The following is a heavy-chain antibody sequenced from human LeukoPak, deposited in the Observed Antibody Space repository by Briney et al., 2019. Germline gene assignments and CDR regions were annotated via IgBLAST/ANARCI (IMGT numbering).Heavy chain of an antibody. J-gene: IGHJ4*02. CDR3: AKAAWTATHIGIGY. Sequence: PSETLSLTSTVSGYSISSTYHWGWIRQPPGKGLEWIGSIYRSGSTYYNPSLKSRVTTSVDTSKNHFSLKLASVAAADTAVYYCAKAAWTATHIGIGYWGQGTLVAVSS. D-gene: IGHD2-21*01. CDR1: GYSISSTYH. CDR2: IYRSGST. V-gene: IGHV4-38-2*02.